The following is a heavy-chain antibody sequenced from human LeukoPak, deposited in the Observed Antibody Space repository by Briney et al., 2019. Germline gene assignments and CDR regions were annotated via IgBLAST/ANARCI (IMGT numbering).Heavy chain of an antibody. J-gene: IGHJ4*02. Sequence: PGGSLRLSCSASGFTFNSYPVHWVRQAPGKGLEYVSGISRNGGSTYYADSVKGRFTISRDNSKNTLYLQMNSLRAEDTAVYYCARDLLRSSGYFPFDYWGQGTLVTVSS. D-gene: IGHD3-22*01. CDR1: GFTFNSYP. CDR3: ARDLLRSSGYFPFDY. V-gene: IGHV3-64*04. CDR2: ISRNGGST.